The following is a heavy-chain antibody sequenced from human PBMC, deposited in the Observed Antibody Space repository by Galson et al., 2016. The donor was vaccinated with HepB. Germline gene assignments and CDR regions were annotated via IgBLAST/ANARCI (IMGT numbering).Heavy chain of an antibody. CDR3: AKDLSGSGGDS. CDR2: ISGSGGST. CDR1: GFTFRKHA. Sequence: SLRLSCAASGFTFRKHAMSWVRQAPGKGLEWLSVISGSGGSTYYADSVKGRFTISRDNSKNTLYLQMNSLRVEDTAVYYCAKDLSGSGGDSWGQGAQITVSS. V-gene: IGHV3-23*01. J-gene: IGHJ4*02. D-gene: IGHD5-12*01.